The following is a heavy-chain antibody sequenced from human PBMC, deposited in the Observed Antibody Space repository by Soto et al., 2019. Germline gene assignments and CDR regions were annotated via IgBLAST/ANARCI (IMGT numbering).Heavy chain of an antibody. Sequence: NPSETLSLTCAVYGGSFSGYTWIWIRQPPGKGLEWIGEINHSGTTNHNPSLKSRVIISVDTSKKQFSLRLSSVTAADTAVYYCARGSDYTSSFDYWGQGTLVTVSS. CDR3: ARGSDYTSSFDY. V-gene: IGHV4-34*01. CDR1: GGSFSGYT. J-gene: IGHJ4*02. D-gene: IGHD3-16*01. CDR2: INHSGTT.